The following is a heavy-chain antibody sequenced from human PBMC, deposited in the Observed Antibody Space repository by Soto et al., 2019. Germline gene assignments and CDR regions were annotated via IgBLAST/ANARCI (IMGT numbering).Heavy chain of an antibody. J-gene: IGHJ3*02. CDR3: ARGRLRVLEWLSGGAFDI. CDR2: INHSGST. D-gene: IGHD3-3*01. V-gene: IGHV4-34*01. CDR1: GGSLSGYD. Sequence: PSETLSLTCAVYGGSLSGYDWSWIRQPPGKGLDWIGEINHSGSTTYNPSLKSRVTMSLDTSKNQLSMELSSVTAADTAMYYCARGRLRVLEWLSGGAFDIWGQGTMVTVS.